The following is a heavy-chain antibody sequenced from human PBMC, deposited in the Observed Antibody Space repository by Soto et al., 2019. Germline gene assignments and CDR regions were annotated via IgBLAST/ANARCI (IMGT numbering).Heavy chain of an antibody. Sequence: GGALSLSWAAAEVPFSSYAMSWVRPAPGKGLEWVSAISVSGGSTYYADSVKGRFTISRDNSKNTLYLQMNSLRAEDTAVYYCAKSTNNWNYDLGGYWGKGTLVTVSS. CDR1: EVPFSSYA. V-gene: IGHV3-23*01. CDR2: ISVSGGST. J-gene: IGHJ4*02. CDR3: AKSTNNWNYDLGGY. D-gene: IGHD1-7*01.